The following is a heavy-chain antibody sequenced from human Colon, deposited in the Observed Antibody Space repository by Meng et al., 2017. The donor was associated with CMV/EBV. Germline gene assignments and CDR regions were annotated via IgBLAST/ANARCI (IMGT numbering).Heavy chain of an antibody. CDR3: ARDELQLPYFYGMDV. D-gene: IGHD2-2*01. CDR1: GFTFSSYS. J-gene: IGHJ6*02. CDR2: ISSSSSTI. V-gene: IGHV3-48*04. Sequence: ETLSLTCAASGFTFSSYSMNWVRQAPGKGLEWVSYISSSSSTIYYADSVKGRFTISRDNAKNSLYLQMNSLRAEDTAVYYCARDELQLPYFYGMDVWGQGTTVTVSS.